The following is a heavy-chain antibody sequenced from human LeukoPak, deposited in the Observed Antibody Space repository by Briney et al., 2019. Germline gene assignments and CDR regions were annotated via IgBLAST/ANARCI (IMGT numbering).Heavy chain of an antibody. CDR1: SGSISSGNYS. J-gene: IGHJ4*02. CDR3: ARDGLLHDYTAYYFVY. CDR2: SCITGNT. Sequence: SETLSLTCTVSSGSISSGNYSWSWIRQPAGKGLEWNGRSCITGNTDYDPSLKSRTTISLDTSKNQFSLELTSVTAADTAVYYCARDGLLHDYTAYYFVYWGQGTLVTVSS. V-gene: IGHV4-61*02. D-gene: IGHD3-16*01.